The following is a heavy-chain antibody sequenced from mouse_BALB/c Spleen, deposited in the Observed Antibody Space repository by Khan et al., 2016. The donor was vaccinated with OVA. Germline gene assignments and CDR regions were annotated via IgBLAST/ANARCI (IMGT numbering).Heavy chain of an antibody. CDR1: GFSLTSYG. CDR3: ARCYDPNCAMEY. CDR2: IWAGGST. J-gene: IGHJ4*01. Sequence: VQLQESGPGLVAPSQSLPITCTVSGFSLTSYGVNWVRQPPGKGLEWLGVIWAGGSTNYNPALMSRLSISQDNSKSQVFLKMKSMQTEDPAMYYCARCYDPNCAMEYWCQGTSVTVSS. V-gene: IGHV2-9*02. D-gene: IGHD2-3*01.